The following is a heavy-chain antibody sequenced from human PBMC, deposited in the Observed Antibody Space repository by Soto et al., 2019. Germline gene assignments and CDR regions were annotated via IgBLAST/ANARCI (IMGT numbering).Heavy chain of an antibody. CDR1: GYTFRTYG. V-gene: IGHV1-18*01. J-gene: IGHJ2*01. Sequence: QVQLVQSGAEVKKPGASVKVSCKTSGYTFRTYGISWVRQAPGQGLEWMGWISSYNDKTKYSQKIEGRATMTTDTLTSTAYLELRSLRADDTAVYYCARDSHDYDSSYWYFDFWGRGTLVTVSS. D-gene: IGHD3-22*01. CDR2: ISSYNDKT. CDR3: ARDSHDYDSSYWYFDF.